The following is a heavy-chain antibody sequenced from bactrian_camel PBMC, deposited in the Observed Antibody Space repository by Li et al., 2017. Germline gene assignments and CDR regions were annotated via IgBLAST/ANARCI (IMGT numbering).Heavy chain of an antibody. J-gene: IGHJ4*01. Sequence: HAQLVESGGGLAQPGGSLRLSCETSGFTFSPYWMYWVRQAPGSGLEWVSTITSHPGTQYYADSVKSRFTGARDNAKNTVYLEMNSLKPEDTAEYYCVRDGGTPYEYTYWGQGTQVTVS. CDR1: GFTFSPYW. CDR3: VRDGGTPYEYTY. CDR2: ITSHPGTQ. V-gene: IGHV3S1*01. D-gene: IGHD2*01.